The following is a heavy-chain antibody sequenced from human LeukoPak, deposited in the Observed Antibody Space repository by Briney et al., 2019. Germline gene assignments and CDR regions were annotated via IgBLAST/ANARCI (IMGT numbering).Heavy chain of an antibody. CDR1: GFTFSHYV. CDR2: ISGSGGST. CDR3: AKDLLLGGIAYFDH. D-gene: IGHD6-13*01. J-gene: IGHJ4*02. V-gene: IGHV3-23*01. Sequence: GGSLRLSCAASGFTFSHYVMSWVRQGPGKGLEWVSGISGSGGSTYYADSVKGRFTISRDNSMNTLYLQMNGLRAEDTAVYYCAKDLLLGGIAYFDHWGQGTLVTVSS.